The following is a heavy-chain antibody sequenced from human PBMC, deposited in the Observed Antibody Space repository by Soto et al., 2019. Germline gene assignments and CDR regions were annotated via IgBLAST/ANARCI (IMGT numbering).Heavy chain of an antibody. Sequence: QAQLVQSGPEVRKSGASVKIACKASGYTFTDHAVHWVRQASGQGLEWIGWINVGNGNRKYSQTLQGRVTISRDTSASTAYMELNSLESKDTAVYYFAKRTGRYFDSWGQGSLVTVSS. CDR3: AKRTGRYFDS. J-gene: IGHJ4*02. V-gene: IGHV1-3*01. D-gene: IGHD1-1*01. CDR2: INVGNGNR. CDR1: GYTFTDHA.